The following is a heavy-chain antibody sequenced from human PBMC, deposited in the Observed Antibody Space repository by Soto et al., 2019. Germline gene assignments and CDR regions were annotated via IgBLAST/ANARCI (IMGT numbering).Heavy chain of an antibody. V-gene: IGHV5-51*01. CDR3: ASQDSSIAAARH. CDR1: GYSFTNYW. J-gene: IGHJ1*01. CDR2: IYPGDSDT. Sequence: LGESLKISCKGSGYSFTNYWIGWVRQMPGKGLEWMGIIYPGDSDTRYSPSFQGQVTFSADKSISTAYLQWSSLKASDTAMYYCASQDSSIAAARHWGQSTLVTVSS. D-gene: IGHD6-13*01.